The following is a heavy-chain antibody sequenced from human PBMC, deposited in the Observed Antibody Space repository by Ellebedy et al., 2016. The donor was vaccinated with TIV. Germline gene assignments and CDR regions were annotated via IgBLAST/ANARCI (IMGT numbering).Heavy chain of an antibody. CDR1: GFTFSDYV. D-gene: IGHD3-3*01. CDR3: TRDLEWLFFDY. Sequence: GESLKISCEASGFTFSDYVMHWVRQAPGLGLVWVSRIGHDGITTYYADSVKGRFTVSRDNAKNTLYLQMNSLRAEDTAVYFCTRDLEWLFFDYWGQGALVTVSS. V-gene: IGHV3-74*01. CDR2: IGHDGITT. J-gene: IGHJ4*02.